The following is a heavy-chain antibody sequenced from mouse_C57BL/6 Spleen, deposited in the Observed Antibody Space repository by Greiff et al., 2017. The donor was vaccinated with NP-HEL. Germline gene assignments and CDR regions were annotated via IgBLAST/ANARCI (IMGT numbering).Heavy chain of an antibody. J-gene: IGHJ2*01. CDR1: GYSITSGYY. D-gene: IGHD1-1*01. Sequence: DVKLVESGPGLVKPSQSLSLTCSVTGYSITSGYYWNWIRQFPGNKLEWMGYISYDGSNNYNPSLKNRISITRDTSKNQFFLKLNSVTTEDTATYYCAREVYYGSGYFDYWGQGTTLTVSS. V-gene: IGHV3-6*01. CDR3: AREVYYGSGYFDY. CDR2: ISYDGSN.